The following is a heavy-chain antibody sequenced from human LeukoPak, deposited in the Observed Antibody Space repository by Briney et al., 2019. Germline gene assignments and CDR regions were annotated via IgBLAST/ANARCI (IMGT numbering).Heavy chain of an antibody. CDR2: ISVYSGNT. V-gene: IGHV1-18*01. J-gene: IGHJ4*02. Sequence: ASVKVSCKASGYTFTTYGISWVRQAPGQGLEWMGWISVYSGNTNYAQKFQGRVTITADESTSTAYMELSSLRSEDTAVYYCAIYLGIAAAGTIGLDYWGQGTLVTVSS. D-gene: IGHD6-13*01. CDR3: AIYLGIAAAGTIGLDY. CDR1: GYTFTTYG.